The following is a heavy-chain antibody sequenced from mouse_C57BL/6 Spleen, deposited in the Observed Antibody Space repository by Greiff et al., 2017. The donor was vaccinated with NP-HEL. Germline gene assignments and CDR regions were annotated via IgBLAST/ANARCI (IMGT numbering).Heavy chain of an antibody. CDR2: ISDGGSYT. CDR3: ARGYYSNYLYWYFDV. CDR1: GFTFSSYA. D-gene: IGHD2-5*01. J-gene: IGHJ1*03. V-gene: IGHV5-4*01. Sequence: DVQLVESGGGLVKPGGSLKLSCAASGFTFSSYAMSWVRQTPEKRLEWVATISDGGSYTYYPDNVKGRFTISRDNAKNNLYLQMSHLKSEDTAMYYCARGYYSNYLYWYFDVWGTGTTVTVSS.